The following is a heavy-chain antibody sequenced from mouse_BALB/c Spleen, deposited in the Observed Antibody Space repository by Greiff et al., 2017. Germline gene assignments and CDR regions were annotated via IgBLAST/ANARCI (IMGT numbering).Heavy chain of an antibody. CDR1: GFTFSSFG. CDR3: ARGGLYEGYYYAMDY. Sequence: EVKLMESGGGLVQPGGSRKLSCAASGFTFSSFGMHWVRQAPEKGLEWVAYISSGSSTIYYADTVKGRFTISRDNPKNTLFLQMTSLRSEDTAMYYCARGGLYEGYYYAMDYWGQGTSVTVSS. CDR2: ISSGSSTI. D-gene: IGHD2-3*01. V-gene: IGHV5-17*02. J-gene: IGHJ4*01.